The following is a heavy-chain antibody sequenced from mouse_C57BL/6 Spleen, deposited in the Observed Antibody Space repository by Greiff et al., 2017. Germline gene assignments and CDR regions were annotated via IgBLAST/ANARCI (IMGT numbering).Heavy chain of an antibody. CDR2: INPCSGYT. J-gene: IGHJ2*01. D-gene: IGHD2-1*01. CDR3: AREEGNGNDFDY. V-gene: IGHV1-4*01. Sequence: VQLQQSGAELARPGASVKMSCKASGYTFTSCTMHWVKQRPGQGLEWIGYINPCSGYTKYNQKFKDKATLTADKSSSTAYMKLNSLTSEDSAVYYCAREEGNGNDFDYWGQGTTLTVSS. CDR1: GYTFTSCT.